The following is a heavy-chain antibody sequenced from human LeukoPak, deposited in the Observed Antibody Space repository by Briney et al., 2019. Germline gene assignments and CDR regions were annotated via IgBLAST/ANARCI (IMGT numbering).Heavy chain of an antibody. Sequence: SSETLSLTCTVSGGSFSRYFWTWIRQTPGKGLEWIGYIDHSGSTNYSPSLQSRVTISIDTSKNQFSLKLNSVTAADTAVYYCARALITASVYFDYWGQGTLVTVSA. CDR1: GGSFSRYF. CDR2: IDHSGST. D-gene: IGHD6-6*01. V-gene: IGHV4-59*01. J-gene: IGHJ4*02. CDR3: ARALITASVYFDY.